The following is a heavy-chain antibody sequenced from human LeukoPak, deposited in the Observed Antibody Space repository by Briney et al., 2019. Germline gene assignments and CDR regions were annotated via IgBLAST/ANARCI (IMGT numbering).Heavy chain of an antibody. CDR3: ASGFSLLWFGELPSGNYYYYYGMDV. D-gene: IGHD3-10*01. V-gene: IGHV1-2*02. CDR1: GYTFIGYY. CDR2: INPNSGGT. Sequence: GASVKVSCKASGYTFIGYYMHWVRQAPGQGLEWMGWINPNSGGTNYAQKFQGRVTMTRDTSISTAYMELSRLRSDDTAVYYCASGFSLLWFGELPSGNYYYYYGMDVWGQGTTVTVSS. J-gene: IGHJ6*02.